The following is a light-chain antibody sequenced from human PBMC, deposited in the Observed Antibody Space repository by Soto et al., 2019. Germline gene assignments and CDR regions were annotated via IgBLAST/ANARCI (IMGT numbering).Light chain of an antibody. J-gene: IGKJ1*01. V-gene: IGKV1-27*01. CDR1: QGISNY. CDR2: AAS. CDR3: QRYNSPPRT. Sequence: DIRMTQSPPSLSACVGDRVTITCRASQGISNYLAWYQQKPGELPKLVIYAASILQTGVPSRFSGSGSGTDFSLTISSLQPEDVATYFCQRYNSPPRTFGQGTKVDIK.